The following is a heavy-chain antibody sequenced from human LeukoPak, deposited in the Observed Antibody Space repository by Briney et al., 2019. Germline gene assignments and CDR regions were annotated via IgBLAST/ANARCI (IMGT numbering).Heavy chain of an antibody. J-gene: IGHJ4*02. CDR1: GGSISSGGYY. V-gene: IGHV4-31*03. CDR2: IYYSGST. CDR3: AREVYGDYVYSDY. Sequence: PSETLSLTCTVSGGSISSGGYYWSWIRQPPGKGLEWIGYIYYSGSTYYNPSLKSRVTISVDTSKNQFSLKLSSVTAADTAVYYCAREVYGDYVYSDYWGQGTLVTVSS. D-gene: IGHD4-17*01.